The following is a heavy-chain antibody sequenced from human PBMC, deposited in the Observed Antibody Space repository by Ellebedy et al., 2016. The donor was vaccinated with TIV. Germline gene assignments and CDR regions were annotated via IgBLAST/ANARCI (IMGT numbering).Heavy chain of an antibody. CDR1: GYTFTSDG. J-gene: IGHJ6*02. CDR2: ISAYNGNT. CDR3: ASFVVVVAATPLYGMDV. Sequence: ASVKVSCKASGYTFTSDGISWVRQAPGQGLEWMGWISAYNGNTNYAQKLQGRVTMTTDTSTSTAYMELRSLRSDDTAVYYCASFVVVVAATPLYGMDVWGQGTTVTVSS. D-gene: IGHD2-15*01. V-gene: IGHV1-18*04.